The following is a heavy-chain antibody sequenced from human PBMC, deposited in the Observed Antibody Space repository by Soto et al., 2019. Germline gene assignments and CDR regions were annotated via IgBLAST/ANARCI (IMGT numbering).Heavy chain of an antibody. CDR2: INPNSGGT. J-gene: IGHJ4*02. CDR1: GNSFSGYY. CDR3: ARGAFWSGYYTYY. D-gene: IGHD3-3*01. V-gene: IGHV1-2*06. Sequence: XPVKVACTASGNSFSGYYMHWVRQAPGQGLEWMGRINPNSGGTNYAQKFQGRVTMTRDTSISTAYMELSRLRSDDTAVYYCARGAFWSGYYTYYWGQGTLVTVSS.